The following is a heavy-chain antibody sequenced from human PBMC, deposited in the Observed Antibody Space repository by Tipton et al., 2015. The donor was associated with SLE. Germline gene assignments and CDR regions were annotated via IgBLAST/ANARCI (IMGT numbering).Heavy chain of an antibody. V-gene: IGHV3-11*01. J-gene: IGHJ6*03. CDR3: ARAPYYYYYMDV. Sequence: GSLRLSCTASGFTLTDYYINWIRLAPGRGLEWVSYISASGTIIYYADSVKGRFTISRDVAKNSLYLQMNSLRAEDTAVYYCARAPYYYYYMDVWGKGTTVTVSS. CDR2: ISASGTII. CDR1: GFTLTDYY.